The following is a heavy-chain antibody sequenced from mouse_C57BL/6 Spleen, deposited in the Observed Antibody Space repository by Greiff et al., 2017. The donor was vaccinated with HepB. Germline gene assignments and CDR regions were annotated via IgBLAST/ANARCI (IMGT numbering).Heavy chain of an antibody. J-gene: IGHJ2*01. V-gene: IGHV1-54*01. Sequence: QVQLQQSGAELVRPGTSVKVSCKASGYAFTNYLIEWVKQRPGQGLEWIGVINPGSGGTNYNEKFKGEATLTADKSSSTAYMQLSSLTSGDSAVYFCAKGAFYFDYWGQGTTLTVSS. CDR3: AKGAFYFDY. D-gene: IGHD3-1*01. CDR1: GYAFTNYL. CDR2: INPGSGGT.